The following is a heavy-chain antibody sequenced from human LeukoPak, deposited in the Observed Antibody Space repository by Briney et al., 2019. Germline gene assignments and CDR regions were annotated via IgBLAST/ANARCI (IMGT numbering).Heavy chain of an antibody. Sequence: PGGSLRLSCAASGFTFSSYSMNWVRQAPGKGLEWVSYISSSGSTIYYADSVKGRFTISRDNAKNSLYLQMNSLRAEDTAVYYCARGLLGLITDAFDIWGQGTMVTVS. V-gene: IGHV3-48*04. CDR3: ARGLLGLITDAFDI. CDR2: ISSSGSTI. J-gene: IGHJ3*02. D-gene: IGHD3-22*01. CDR1: GFTFSSYS.